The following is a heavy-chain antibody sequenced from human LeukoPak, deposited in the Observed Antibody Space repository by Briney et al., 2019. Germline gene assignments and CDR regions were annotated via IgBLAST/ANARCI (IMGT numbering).Heavy chain of an antibody. CDR1: GGSFSGYY. J-gene: IGHJ5*02. CDR3: ARKENVVSFDP. CDR2: INHSGST. Sequence: SETLSLTCAVYGGSFSGYYWSWIRQPPGKGLEWIGEINHSGSTNYNPPLKSRVTISVDTSKNQFSLKLSSVTAADTAVYYCARKENVVSFDPWGQGTLVTVSS. V-gene: IGHV4-34*01. D-gene: IGHD2-15*01.